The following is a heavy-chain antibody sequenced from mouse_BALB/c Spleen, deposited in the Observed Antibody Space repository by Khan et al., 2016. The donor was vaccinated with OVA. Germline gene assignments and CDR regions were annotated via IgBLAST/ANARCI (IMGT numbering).Heavy chain of an antibody. CDR3: ARDRFAY. J-gene: IGHJ2*01. CDR2: INPTSGYT. V-gene: IGHV1-7*01. Sequence: QVQLKESGAEQAKPGASVKMSCKTSGYTFSSYWMHWVKQRPGKGLEWIGYINPTSGYTEYNEKFKDKATLSADKSSSNAYMQLTSLTSEDSAVYYCARDRFAYWGQGTTLTVSS. CDR1: GYTFSSYW.